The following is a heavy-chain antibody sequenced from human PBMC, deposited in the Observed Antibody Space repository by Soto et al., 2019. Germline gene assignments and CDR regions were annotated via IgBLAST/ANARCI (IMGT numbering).Heavy chain of an antibody. CDR2: IGTAGDT. Sequence: EVQLVESGGGLVQPGGSLRLSCAASGFTFSSYDMHWVRQATGKGLEWVSAIGTAGDTYYPGSVKGRFTISRENAKNSLYLQMNSLRGGDTGVYYCARGYGSGSRVDWGQGTMVTVSS. CDR1: GFTFSSYD. D-gene: IGHD3-10*01. J-gene: IGHJ3*01. V-gene: IGHV3-13*04. CDR3: ARGYGSGSRVD.